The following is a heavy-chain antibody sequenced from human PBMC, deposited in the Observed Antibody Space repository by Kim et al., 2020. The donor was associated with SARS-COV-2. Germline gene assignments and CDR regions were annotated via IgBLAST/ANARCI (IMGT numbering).Heavy chain of an antibody. CDR3: GVANGIAARLVFGGMDV. D-gene: IGHD6-6*01. J-gene: IGHJ6*02. CDR2: INTNTGNP. V-gene: IGHV7-4-1*02. CDR1: GYTFTSYA. Sequence: ASVKVSCKASGYTFTSYAMNWVRQAPGQGLEWMGWINTNTGNPTYAQGFTGRFVFSLDTSVSTAYLQISSLKAEDTAVYYCGVANGIAARLVFGGMDVWGQGTTVTVSS.